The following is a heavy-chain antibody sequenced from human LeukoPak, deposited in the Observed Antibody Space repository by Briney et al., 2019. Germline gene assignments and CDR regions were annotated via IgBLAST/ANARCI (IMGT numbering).Heavy chain of an antibody. Sequence: GGSLRLSCAASGFTFSSNWMSRVRQAPGKGLEWVANMKQDGSEKYHVDSVKGRFTISRDNAKNSLYLQMNSLRTEDTAVYYCARDRTWYSNWGQGTLVTVSS. CDR2: MKQDGSEK. CDR3: ARDRTWYSN. D-gene: IGHD2-15*01. J-gene: IGHJ4*02. V-gene: IGHV3-7*01. CDR1: GFTFSSNW.